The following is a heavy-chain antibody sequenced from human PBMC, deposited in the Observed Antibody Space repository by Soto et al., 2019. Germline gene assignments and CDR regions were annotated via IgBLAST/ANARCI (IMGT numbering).Heavy chain of an antibody. J-gene: IGHJ6*03. V-gene: IGHV4-31*03. CDR2: IYYSGST. Sequence: SETLSLTCTVSGGSISSGGYYWSWIRQHPGKGLEWIGYIYYSGSTYYNPSLKSRVTISVDTSKNQFSLKLSSVTAADTAVYYCARQQQWLFPYYYYYMDVWGKGTTVTVSS. CDR1: GGSISSGGYY. D-gene: IGHD6-19*01. CDR3: ARQQQWLFPYYYYYMDV.